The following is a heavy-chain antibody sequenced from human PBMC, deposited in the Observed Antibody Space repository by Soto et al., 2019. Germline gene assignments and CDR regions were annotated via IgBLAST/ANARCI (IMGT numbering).Heavy chain of an antibody. D-gene: IGHD3-22*01. CDR3: ARHYYDSSGYSGQLGY. Sequence: QVQLVESGGGVVQPGRSLRLSSAASGFTFSSYAMHWVRQAPGKGLEWVAVISYDGSNKYYADSVKGRFTISRDNSKNTLYLQMNSLRAEDTAVYYCARHYYDSSGYSGQLGYWGQGTLVTVSS. V-gene: IGHV3-30-3*01. J-gene: IGHJ4*02. CDR1: GFTFSSYA. CDR2: ISYDGSNK.